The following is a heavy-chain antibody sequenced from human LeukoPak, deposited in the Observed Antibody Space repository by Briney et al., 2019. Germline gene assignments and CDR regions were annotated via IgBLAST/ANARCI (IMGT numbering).Heavy chain of an antibody. D-gene: IGHD3-22*01. CDR2: IYTNGST. V-gene: IGHV4-61*02. J-gene: IGHJ4*02. CDR1: GGSISSGSYY. CDR3: ARVLTPNYYDNSGYYK. Sequence: TLSLTCTVSGGSISSGSYYWSWIRQPAGKGLEWIGRIYTNGSTNYNPSLKSRVTISVDTSKNQFSLKLSSVTAADTEVYYCARVLTPNYYDNSGYYKWGQGTLVTVSS.